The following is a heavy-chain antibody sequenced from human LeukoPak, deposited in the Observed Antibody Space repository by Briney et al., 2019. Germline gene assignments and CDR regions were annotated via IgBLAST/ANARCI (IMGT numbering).Heavy chain of an antibody. V-gene: IGHV3-33*08. CDR3: ARDFSPQNTMVDY. CDR1: GFTFSSYW. D-gene: IGHD3-10*01. Sequence: GGSLRLSCAASGFTFSSYWMHWVRQAPGKGLEWVAVIWYDGSNKYYADSVKGRFTISRDNSKNTLYLQMNSLRAEDTAVYYCARDFSPQNTMVDYWGQGTLVTVSS. CDR2: IWYDGSNK. J-gene: IGHJ4*02.